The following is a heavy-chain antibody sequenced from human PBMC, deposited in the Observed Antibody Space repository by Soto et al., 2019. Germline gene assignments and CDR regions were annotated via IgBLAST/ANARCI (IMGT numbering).Heavy chain of an antibody. CDR3: AKAIENYSTGYYKPFYYFGVDV. V-gene: IGHV3-30*18. J-gene: IGHJ6*02. Sequence: PGGSLRLSCSASGFTFGSYGMHWVRQAPGKGLEWVAGISYDGSKKYYGEPVKGRFTISSDNSKNTLYLQMNSLRVEDTAVYYCAKAIENYSTGYYKPFYYFGVDVWGQGTTVTVSS. D-gene: IGHD3-22*01. CDR2: ISYDGSKK. CDR1: GFTFGSYG.